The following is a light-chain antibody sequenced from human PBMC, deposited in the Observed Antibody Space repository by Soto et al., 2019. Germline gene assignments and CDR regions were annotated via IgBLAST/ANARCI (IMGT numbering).Light chain of an antibody. J-gene: IGKJ2*01. Sequence: DIQMTQSPSSLSASVGDRVTFTCQASQDISDYLNWYQQKPGKAPDLLIYDASNLETGVPSRFSRSGSGTHFTFTISGLQPEDIATYYCQQYYNVPYTFGQGTKLEIK. CDR2: DAS. CDR1: QDISDY. V-gene: IGKV1-33*01. CDR3: QQYYNVPYT.